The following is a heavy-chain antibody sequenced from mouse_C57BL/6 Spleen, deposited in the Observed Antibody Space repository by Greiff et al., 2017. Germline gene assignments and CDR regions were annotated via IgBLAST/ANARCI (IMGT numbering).Heavy chain of an antibody. Sequence: VQLQQSGAELARPGASVKLSCKASGYTFTSYGISWVKQRTGQGLEWIGEIYPRSGNTYYNEKFKGKATLTADKSSSTAYMALRSLTSEDSAVXSCASGHYYGSCYGFYYYALDYWGQGTSVTVSA. CDR3: ASGHYYGSCYGFYYYALDY. CDR2: IYPRSGNT. J-gene: IGHJ4*01. D-gene: IGHD1-1*01. CDR1: GYTFTSYG. V-gene: IGHV1-81*01.